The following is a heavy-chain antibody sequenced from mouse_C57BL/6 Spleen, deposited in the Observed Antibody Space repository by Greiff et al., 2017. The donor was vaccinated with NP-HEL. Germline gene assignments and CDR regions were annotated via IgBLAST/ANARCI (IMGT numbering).Heavy chain of an antibody. D-gene: IGHD1-1*01. CDR3: ARVGKYYYGSSPWFAY. CDR1: GFTFSSYA. CDR2: ISDGGSYT. V-gene: IGHV5-4*03. J-gene: IGHJ3*01. Sequence: DVKLVESGGGLVKPGGSLKLSCAASGFTFSSYAMSWVRQTPEKRLEWVATISDGGSYTYYPDNVKGRFTISRDNAKNNLYLQMSHLKSEDTAMYYCARVGKYYYGSSPWFAYWGQGTLVTVSA.